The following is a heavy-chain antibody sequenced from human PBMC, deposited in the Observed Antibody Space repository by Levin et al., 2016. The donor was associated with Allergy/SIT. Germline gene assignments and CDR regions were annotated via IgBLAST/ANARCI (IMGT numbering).Heavy chain of an antibody. V-gene: IGHV3-21*01. CDR3: ATTVTLTKKYDY. Sequence: WIRQPPGKGLEWVSSISSSSSYIYYADSVKGRFTISRDNAKNSLYLQMNSLRAEDTAVYYCATTVTLTKKYDYWGQGTLVTVSS. J-gene: IGHJ4*02. D-gene: IGHD4-17*01. CDR2: ISSSSSYI.